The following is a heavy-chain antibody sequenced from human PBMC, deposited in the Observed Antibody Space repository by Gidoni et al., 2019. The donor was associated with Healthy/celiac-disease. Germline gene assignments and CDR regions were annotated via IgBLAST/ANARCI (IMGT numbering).Heavy chain of an antibody. D-gene: IGHD2-2*01. CDR3: ARDSGYCSSTSCYYFDY. CDR2: ISSSSSYI. CDR1: GFTFSRYS. J-gene: IGHJ4*02. V-gene: IGHV3-21*01. Sequence: EVQLVESGGGLVKPGGALILSFAASGFTFSRYSMNWGRQAPWKGLELVSSISSSSSYIYYADSVKGRFTISRDNAKNSLYVQMNSLRAEDTAVYYCARDSGYCSSTSCYYFDYWGQGTLVTVSS.